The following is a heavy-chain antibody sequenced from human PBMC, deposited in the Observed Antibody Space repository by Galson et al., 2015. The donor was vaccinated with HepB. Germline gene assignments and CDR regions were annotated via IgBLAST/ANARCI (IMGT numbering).Heavy chain of an antibody. CDR3: ARDYGHYYKSGALPFHYYDY. J-gene: IGHJ4*02. D-gene: IGHD3-10*01. CDR1: GFSVTHNY. CDR2: IYGDNNA. V-gene: IGHV3-53*01. Sequence: SLRLSCAVSGFSVTHNYMTWVRQAPGMGPEWVSSIYGDNNAYYGESVKGRFTVSRDESKNGLYLQMNDLRVEDTAVYYCARDYGHYYKSGALPFHYYDYWGQGTLITVSS.